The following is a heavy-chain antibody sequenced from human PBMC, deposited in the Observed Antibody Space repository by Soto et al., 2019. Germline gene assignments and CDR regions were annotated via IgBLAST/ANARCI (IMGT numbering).Heavy chain of an antibody. CDR2: IGGSGTGFNT. Sequence: EVQLLESGGGLVRPGGSLRLSCAASGFTFSSYPMKWVRQGPGKGLEWVSTIGGSGTGFNTDDADSVKGPFVISRENSKNTVYLQMNSLRADDTALYYCARVAPYCSTTTCYIDSWGQGTLVTVSS. CDR3: ARVAPYCSTTTCYIDS. J-gene: IGHJ4*02. D-gene: IGHD2-2*01. V-gene: IGHV3-23*01. CDR1: GFTFSSYP.